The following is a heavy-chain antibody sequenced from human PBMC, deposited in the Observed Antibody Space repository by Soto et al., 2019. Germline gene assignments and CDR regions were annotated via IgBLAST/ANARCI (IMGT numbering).Heavy chain of an antibody. CDR3: ARDEGYFSSTSCYTYYYYYGMDV. D-gene: IGHD2-2*02. J-gene: IGHJ6*02. CDR2: IWYDGSNK. Sequence: QVQLVESGGGVVQPGRSLRLSCAASGFTFSSYGMHWVRQAPGKGLEWVAVIWYDGSNKYYADSVKGRFTISRDNSKNTLYLQMNSLIAEDTAVYYCARDEGYFSSTSCYTYYYYYGMDVWGQGTTVTVSS. V-gene: IGHV3-33*01. CDR1: GFTFSSYG.